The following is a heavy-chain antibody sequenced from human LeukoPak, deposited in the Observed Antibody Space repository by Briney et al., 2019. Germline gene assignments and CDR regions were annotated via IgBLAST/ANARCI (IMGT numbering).Heavy chain of an antibody. D-gene: IGHD1-26*01. CDR2: IRSKANSYAT. CDR3: TRRVEWELPLFDY. J-gene: IGHJ4*02. CDR1: GFTFSGSA. V-gene: IGHV3-73*01. Sequence: GGSLRLSCAASGFTFSGSAMHWVRQASGKGLEWVGRIRSKANSYATAYAASVKGRFTISRDDSKNTEYLQMNSLKTEDTAVYYCTRRVEWELPLFDYWGQGTLVTVSS.